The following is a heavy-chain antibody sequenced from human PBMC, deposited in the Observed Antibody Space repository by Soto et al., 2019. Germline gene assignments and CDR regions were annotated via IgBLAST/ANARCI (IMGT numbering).Heavy chain of an antibody. J-gene: IGHJ6*02. V-gene: IGHV1-18*04. CDR2: ISAYNGNT. CDR3: ARDQGIVVVPAAILHYYYGMDV. Sequence: QVQLVQSGAEVKKPGASVKVSCKASGYTFTSYGISWVRQAPGQGLEWMGWISAYNGNTNYAQKLQGRVTMTTDTSTSTAYMELRSLRSDDTAVYYCARDQGIVVVPAAILHYYYGMDVWGQGTTVTVSS. D-gene: IGHD2-2*02. CDR1: GYTFTSYG.